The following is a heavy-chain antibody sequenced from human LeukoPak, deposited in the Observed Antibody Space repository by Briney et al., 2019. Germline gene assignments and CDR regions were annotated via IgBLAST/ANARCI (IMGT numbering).Heavy chain of an antibody. J-gene: IGHJ4*02. D-gene: IGHD6-19*01. CDR1: GFIFSNYA. CDR3: VKGPRPDITVAHTVEN. CDR2: ISSRGDST. Sequence: GGSLRLSCAASGFIFSNYAMSWVRQVPGRGLEWVSTISSRGDSTYVADSVKGRFTISRDNSKNSLFLQMNTVRAEDTAVYYCVKGPRPDITVAHTVENWGQGTLVTVSS. V-gene: IGHV3-23*01.